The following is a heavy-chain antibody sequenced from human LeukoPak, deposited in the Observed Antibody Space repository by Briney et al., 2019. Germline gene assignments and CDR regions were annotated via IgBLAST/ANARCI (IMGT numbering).Heavy chain of an antibody. J-gene: IGHJ4*02. CDR2: INTDGSST. CDR3: ARREGFCKGGTCYLDF. CDR1: GFTFSSYW. D-gene: IGHD2-15*01. V-gene: IGHV3-74*01. Sequence: GGSLRLSCAASGFTFSSYWMHWVRQAPGKGLVWVSRINTDGSSTTYADSVQGRFTISRDNVNNTLYLQMNSLRAEDTAVYYCARREGFCKGGTCYLDFWGQGPLVTVSS.